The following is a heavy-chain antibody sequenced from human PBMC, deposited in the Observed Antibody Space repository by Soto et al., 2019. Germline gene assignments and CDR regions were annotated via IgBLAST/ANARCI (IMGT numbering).Heavy chain of an antibody. CDR1: GFTFTSYA. CDR3: ANEGRDCNGGKCRSWFDP. CDR2: ISAGGSGT. J-gene: IGHJ5*02. V-gene: IGHV3-23*01. Sequence: DVQLLESGGGLVQPGGSLRLSCAASGFTFTSYALTCVRQVPGKGLEWVSSISAGGSGTYYADSVKGRFAISRDNSKNTMYLQMNSLRAEDTAIYYCANEGRDCNGGKCRSWFDPWGQGTLVTVSS. D-gene: IGHD2-15*01.